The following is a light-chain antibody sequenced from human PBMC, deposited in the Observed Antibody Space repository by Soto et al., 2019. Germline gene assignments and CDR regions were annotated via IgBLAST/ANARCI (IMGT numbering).Light chain of an antibody. V-gene: IGLV1-44*01. CDR2: SNN. CDR3: AAWDNSLNGVV. J-gene: IGLJ2*01. Sequence: QSVLTQPPSASGTPGQRVTISCSGSSSNIGSNTVNWYQQLPGTAPKLLIYSNNQRPSGVPDRFSGSKSGTPASLAISGLQFEDEANYYCAAWDNSLNGVVFGGGPKVPVL. CDR1: SSNIGSNT.